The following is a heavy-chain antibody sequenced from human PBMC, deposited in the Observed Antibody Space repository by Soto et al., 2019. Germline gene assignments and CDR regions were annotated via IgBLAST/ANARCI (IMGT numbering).Heavy chain of an antibody. V-gene: IGHV4-59*01. CDR1: GGSISSYY. D-gene: IGHD2-15*01. CDR3: ARSHGYCSGGSCYWFDP. J-gene: IGHJ5*02. Sequence: PSETLSLTCSVSGGSISSYYCSWIRQPPGKGLEWIGYIYYSGSTNYNPSLKSRVTISVDTPKNQFSLKLSSVTAADTAVYYCARSHGYCSGGSCYWFDPWGQGTLVTVSS. CDR2: IYYSGST.